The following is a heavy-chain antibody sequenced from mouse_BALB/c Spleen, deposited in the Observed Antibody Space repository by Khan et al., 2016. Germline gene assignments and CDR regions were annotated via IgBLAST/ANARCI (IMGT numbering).Heavy chain of an antibody. Sequence: QVQLKQSGPGLVAPPQSLSITCTVSGFSLTSYGVHWVRQPPGKGLEWLVVICSDGSTTYNSVLKSRLSISKDNFNSQGFLKMNRIQADGTAMYYCARRDDGGGAMNYRGQGTSVTISS. CDR2: ICSDGST. D-gene: IGHD2-3*01. CDR3: ARRDDGGGAMNY. V-gene: IGHV2-6*02. CDR1: GFSLTSYG. J-gene: IGHJ4*01.